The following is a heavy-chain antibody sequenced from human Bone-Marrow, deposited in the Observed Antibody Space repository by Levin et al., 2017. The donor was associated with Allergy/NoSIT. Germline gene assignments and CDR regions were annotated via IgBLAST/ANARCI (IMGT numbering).Heavy chain of an antibody. CDR2: IWYDGSNK. CDR1: GFTFSGYG. D-gene: IGHD5-12*01. CDR3: ARDFNTPSRPGGGGYDLDY. Sequence: GGSLRLSCAASGFTFSGYGMHWVRQAPGKGLEWVAIIWYDGSNKYHADSVKGRFTISRDNSRNMLFLQMDSLRAEDTAVYYCARDFNTPSRPGGGGYDLDYWGQGTLVTVSS. V-gene: IGHV3-33*01. J-gene: IGHJ4*02.